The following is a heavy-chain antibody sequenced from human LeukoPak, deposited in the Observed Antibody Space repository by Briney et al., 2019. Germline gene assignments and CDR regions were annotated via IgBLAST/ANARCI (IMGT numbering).Heavy chain of an antibody. CDR3: ARGLYSSSWYADAFDI. J-gene: IGHJ3*02. V-gene: IGHV1-69*05. D-gene: IGHD6-13*01. Sequence: SVKVSCKASGGTFSSYAISWVRQAPGQGLEWMGGIIPIFGTANYAQKFQGRVTITTDESTSTAYMELSSLRSEDTAVYYCARGLYSSSWYADAFDIWGQGTMVTVSS. CDR1: GGTFSSYA. CDR2: IIPIFGTA.